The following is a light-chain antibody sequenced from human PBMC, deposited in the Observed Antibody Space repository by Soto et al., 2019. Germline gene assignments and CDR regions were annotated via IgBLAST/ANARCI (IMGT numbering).Light chain of an antibody. CDR2: EVS. Sequence: QSVLTQPASVSGSPGQSITISCTGTTSDVGGYDYVSWYQQHPGKAHKLLIYEVSNRPSGVSSRFSGSRSANSASLTISGLQAEDEADYYCSSFTTSSTYVFGTGTKLTVL. J-gene: IGLJ1*01. V-gene: IGLV2-14*01. CDR1: TSDVGGYDY. CDR3: SSFTTSSTYV.